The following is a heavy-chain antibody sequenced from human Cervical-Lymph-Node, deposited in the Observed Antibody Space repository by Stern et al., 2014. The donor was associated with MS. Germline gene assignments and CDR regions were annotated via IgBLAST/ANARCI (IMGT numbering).Heavy chain of an antibody. V-gene: IGHV4-61*02. J-gene: IGHJ4*02. CDR2: LYTSGST. Sequence: QVQLQESGPGLVKPSQTLSLTCTVSGGSISSGSYYWSWIRQPAGKGLEWIGRLYTSGSTNYNPSLKSRFTISGDTPKTQSPLKLSSVTAADTAVYYCAGTYYYGSGSYYSAPFDYWGQGTLVTVSS. CDR1: GGSISSGSYY. CDR3: AGTYYYGSGSYYSAPFDY. D-gene: IGHD3-10*01.